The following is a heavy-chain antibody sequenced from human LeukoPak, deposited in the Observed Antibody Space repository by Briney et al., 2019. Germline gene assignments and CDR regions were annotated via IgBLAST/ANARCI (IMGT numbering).Heavy chain of an antibody. CDR1: GGTFSSYG. V-gene: IGHV1-18*01. J-gene: IGHJ3*02. D-gene: IGHD2/OR15-2a*01. Sequence: GASVKVSCKASGGTFSSYGISWVRQAPGQGLEWMGWISAYNGNTNYAQKLQGRVTMTTDTSTSTAYMELRSLRSDDTAVYYCARDRNLANRRSDAFDIWGQGTMVTVSS. CDR2: ISAYNGNT. CDR3: ARDRNLANRRSDAFDI.